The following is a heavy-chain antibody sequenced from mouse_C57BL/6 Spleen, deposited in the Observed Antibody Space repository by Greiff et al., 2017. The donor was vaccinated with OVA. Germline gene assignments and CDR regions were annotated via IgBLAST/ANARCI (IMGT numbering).Heavy chain of an antibody. CDR3: ARSGGNYGYFDV. D-gene: IGHD1-1*02. CDR1: GYTFTSSW. Sequence: VQLQQPGAELVRPGSSVKLSCKASGYTFTSSWMHWVKQRPIQGLEWIGNIDPSDSETHYNQKFKDKATLTVDKSSSTAYMQLSSLTSEDSAVYYCARSGGNYGYFDVWGTGTTVTVSS. V-gene: IGHV1-52*01. CDR2: IDPSDSET. J-gene: IGHJ1*03.